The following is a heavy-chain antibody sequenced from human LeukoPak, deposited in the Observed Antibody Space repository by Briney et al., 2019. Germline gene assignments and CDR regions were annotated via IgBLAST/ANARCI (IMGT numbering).Heavy chain of an antibody. D-gene: IGHD6-13*01. Sequence: GGSLRLSCAASGFTFSDYYMSWIRQAPGKGLEWVAFIRYDGSNKYYADSVKGRFTISRDNSKNTLYLQMNSLRAEDTAVYYCAKERISAAAGTSSFDYWGQGTLVTVSS. V-gene: IGHV3-30*02. J-gene: IGHJ4*02. CDR2: IRYDGSNK. CDR1: GFTFSDYY. CDR3: AKERISAAAGTSSFDY.